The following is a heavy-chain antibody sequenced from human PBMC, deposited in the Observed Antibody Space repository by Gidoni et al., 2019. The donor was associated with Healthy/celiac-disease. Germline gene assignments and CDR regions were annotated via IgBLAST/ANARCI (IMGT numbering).Heavy chain of an antibody. CDR3: AKVWGPGAAVVFDY. CDR2: IRWNSGSI. J-gene: IGHJ4*02. V-gene: IGHV3-9*01. CDR1: AFPFDDCA. Sequence: EVQLVESGGGLVQPGRSLRLSWAASAFPFDDCAMHLVRQAPGKGLEWVSGIRWNSGSIGYADSVKGRFTISRDNAKNSLYLQMNSLRAEDTALYYCAKVWGPGAAVVFDYWGQGTLVTVSS. D-gene: IGHD6-13*01.